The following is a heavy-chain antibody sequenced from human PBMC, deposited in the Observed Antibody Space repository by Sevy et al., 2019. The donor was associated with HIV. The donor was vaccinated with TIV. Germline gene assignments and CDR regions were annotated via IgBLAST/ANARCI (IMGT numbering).Heavy chain of an antibody. CDR2: MKEDGSER. CDR1: GFTFSSYW. J-gene: IGHJ4*02. D-gene: IGHD5-18*01. V-gene: IGHV3-7*01. CDR3: VREGVGGYSYSLDC. Sequence: GGSLRLSCAASGFTFSSYWMSWVRQAPGKGLEWVATMKEDGSERNYVESVKGRFTMSRDNAKNSLYLQMNSLRAEDTAVYYCVREGVGGYSYSLDCWGQGTLVTVSS.